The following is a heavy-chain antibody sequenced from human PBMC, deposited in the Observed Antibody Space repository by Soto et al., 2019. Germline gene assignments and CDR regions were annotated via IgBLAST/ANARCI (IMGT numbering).Heavy chain of an antibody. V-gene: IGHV1-69*01. Sequence: QVQLVQSGAEVKKPGSSVKVSCKGSGGTFSSYAISCVRQAPGQGLEWMGGIIPIFGTANYAQKFQGRVTITADESTSTAYMELSSLRSEDTAVYYCARVGNLGGCSGGSCYVGWFDPWGQGTLVTVSS. CDR3: ARVGNLGGCSGGSCYVGWFDP. CDR1: GGTFSSYA. J-gene: IGHJ5*02. D-gene: IGHD2-15*01. CDR2: IIPIFGTA.